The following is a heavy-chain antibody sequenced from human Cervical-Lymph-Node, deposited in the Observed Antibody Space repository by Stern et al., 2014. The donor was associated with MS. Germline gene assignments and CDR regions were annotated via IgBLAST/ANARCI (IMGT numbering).Heavy chain of an antibody. CDR2: ISDSGVYT. CDR1: GFTFSTYA. J-gene: IGHJ6*02. V-gene: IGHV3-23*04. Sequence: EVHLVESGGGLVQPGGSLRLSCAASGFTFSTYAFSCVRQAPGKGLEWVSSISDSGVYTYYADSVKGRFTISRDNSKSMLYLEMQSLRAEDTAVYHCAKDLGRGVVVVPLYGLDVWGQGTTVTVSS. D-gene: IGHD2-2*01. CDR3: AKDLGRGVVVVPLYGLDV.